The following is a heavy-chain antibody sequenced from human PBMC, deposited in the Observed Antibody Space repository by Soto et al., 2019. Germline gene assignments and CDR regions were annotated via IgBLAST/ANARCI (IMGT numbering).Heavy chain of an antibody. V-gene: IGHV3-48*03. CDR2: ISSSGSTI. D-gene: IGHD2-15*01. Sequence: EVQLVESGGGLVQPGGSLRLSCAASGFTFSSYEMNWVRQAPGKGLEWVSYISSSGSTIYYADSVKGRFTISRDNAKNSLYLQMNSLRVEDTAVYYCARNPSGGLDHWGQGTLVTVSS. J-gene: IGHJ4*02. CDR1: GFTFSSYE. CDR3: ARNPSGGLDH.